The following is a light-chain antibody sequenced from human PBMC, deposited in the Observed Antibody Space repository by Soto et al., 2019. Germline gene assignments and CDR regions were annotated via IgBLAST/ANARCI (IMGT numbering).Light chain of an antibody. Sequence: EIVMTQSPATLSVSPGERATLSCRASQSVRNNLAWYQQKPGQAPRLLVHGASTRATGIPARFSGSGSGTEFTLTISSLQSEDFGVYYCQQYNNWPPWTFGQGTKVDIK. CDR2: GAS. J-gene: IGKJ1*01. CDR3: QQYNNWPPWT. CDR1: QSVRNN. V-gene: IGKV3-15*01.